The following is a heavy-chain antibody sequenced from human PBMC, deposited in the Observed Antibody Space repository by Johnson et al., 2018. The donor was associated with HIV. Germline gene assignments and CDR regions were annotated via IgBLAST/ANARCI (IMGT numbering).Heavy chain of an antibody. D-gene: IGHD1-26*01. V-gene: IGHV3-66*02. J-gene: IGHJ3*02. Sequence: MKWVRQTPGMGLEWVSVIYSGDSTNYADSVKGRFTISRDNSKNTLYLQMNRLRTEDTALYYCAKLVGATHPLDIWGQGTMVTVSS. CDR3: AKLVGATHPLDI. CDR2: IYSGDST.